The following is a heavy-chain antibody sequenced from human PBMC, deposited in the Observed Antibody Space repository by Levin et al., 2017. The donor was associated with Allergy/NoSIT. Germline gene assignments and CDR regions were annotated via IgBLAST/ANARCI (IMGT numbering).Heavy chain of an antibody. V-gene: IGHV3-73*01. J-gene: IGHJ4*02. Sequence: PGGSLRLSCAASGFTFSGSAMHWVRQASGKGLEWVGHIRSKANSYATAYAASVKGRFTISRDDSKNTAYLQMNSLKTEDTAVYYCTSPPGGELRMDWGQGTLVTVSS. D-gene: IGHD1-7*01. CDR2: IRSKANSYAT. CDR1: GFTFSGSA. CDR3: TSPPGGELRMD.